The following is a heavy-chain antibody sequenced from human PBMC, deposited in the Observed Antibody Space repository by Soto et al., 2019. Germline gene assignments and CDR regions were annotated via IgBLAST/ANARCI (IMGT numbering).Heavy chain of an antibody. D-gene: IGHD2-15*01. CDR1: GFTFSTYS. Sequence: EVQLVESGGGLVQPGVSLRLSCAASGFTFSTYSMSWVRRAPGKGLEWVSYISSISNTIYYADSVKGRFTISRDNAKNSLYLHMNSLSAEDTAVYYCARDRGCSGGICYRDLGYWGQGTLVTVSS. V-gene: IGHV3-48*01. CDR3: ARDRGCSGGICYRDLGY. CDR2: ISSISNTI. J-gene: IGHJ4*02.